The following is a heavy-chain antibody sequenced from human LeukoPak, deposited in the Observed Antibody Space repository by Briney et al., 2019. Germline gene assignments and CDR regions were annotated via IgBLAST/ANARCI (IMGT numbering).Heavy chain of an antibody. J-gene: IGHJ4*02. V-gene: IGHV4-34*01. CDR2: MNHSGSA. Sequence: PSETLSLTCAVYGGPFSGYYWTWIRQPPGKGLEWIGEMNHSGSANYNPSLKSRVTISVDTSKNQFSLKLSSVTAADTAVYYCARGQGLSGRTFDYWGQGTLVTVSS. CDR3: ARGQGLSGRTFDY. D-gene: IGHD1-7*01. CDR1: GGPFSGYY.